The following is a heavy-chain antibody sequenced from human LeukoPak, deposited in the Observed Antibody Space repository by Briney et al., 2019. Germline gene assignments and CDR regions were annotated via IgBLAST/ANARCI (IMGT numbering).Heavy chain of an antibody. CDR2: AYHSGIT. CDR1: GDSISSYD. J-gene: IGHJ5*02. Sequence: SETPSLTCTVSGDSISSYDWSWLPEPAGQGLEWIGYAYHSGITNYNPSLKSRVTISVETSESQFSLRLSSVTAADTAIYYCARHGGTFDPWGQGILVSVSS. CDR3: ARHGGTFDP. V-gene: IGHV4-59*01. D-gene: IGHD1-1*01.